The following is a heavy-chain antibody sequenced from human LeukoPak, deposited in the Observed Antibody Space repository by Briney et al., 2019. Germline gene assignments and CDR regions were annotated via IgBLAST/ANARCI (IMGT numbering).Heavy chain of an antibody. V-gene: IGHV4-39*01. Sequence: PSETLSLTCTVSSGSISTSNYYWGWVRQPPGKALEWIGNIFYSGSTYYNPSLKSRVTISVDTSKNQFSLKLSSVTAADTAVYYCARSHDQKYRPWYYFDYWGQGTLVTVSS. J-gene: IGHJ4*02. D-gene: IGHD3-16*02. CDR1: SGSISTSNYY. CDR3: ARSHDQKYRPWYYFDY. CDR2: IFYSGST.